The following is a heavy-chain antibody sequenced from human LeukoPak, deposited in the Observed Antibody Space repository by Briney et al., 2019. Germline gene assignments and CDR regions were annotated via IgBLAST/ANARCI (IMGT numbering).Heavy chain of an antibody. J-gene: IGHJ4*02. CDR3: ARSSYGGDFDY. CDR1: GGTFSSYA. Sequence: ASVKVSCKASGGTFSSYAISWVRQAPGQGLEWMGYINPNNGDTKYAQNFQGRVTMTRDTAINIAFMDLSRLNSDDSAVYYCARSSYGGDFDYWGQGSPITVSS. CDR2: INPNNGDT. D-gene: IGHD4-17*01. V-gene: IGHV1-2*02.